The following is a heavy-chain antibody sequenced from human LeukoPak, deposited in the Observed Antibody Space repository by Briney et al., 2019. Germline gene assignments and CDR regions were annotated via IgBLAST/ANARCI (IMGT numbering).Heavy chain of an antibody. D-gene: IGHD4-17*01. Sequence: ASVKVSCKASGYTFTSYGISWVRQAPGQGLEWMGWISAYNGNTNYAQKLQGRVTMTTDTSPSTAHMELRSLRSDDTAVYYCARDVSHDYGDYASFDYWGQGTLVTVSS. V-gene: IGHV1-18*01. CDR1: GYTFTSYG. CDR2: ISAYNGNT. CDR3: ARDVSHDYGDYASFDY. J-gene: IGHJ4*02.